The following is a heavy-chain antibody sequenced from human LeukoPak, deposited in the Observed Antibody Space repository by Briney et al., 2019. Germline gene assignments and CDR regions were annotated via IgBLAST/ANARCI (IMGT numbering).Heavy chain of an antibody. V-gene: IGHV3-23*01. CDR3: AKGAGFPNSRLGAFDI. J-gene: IGHJ3*02. CDR2: ISGSGGST. D-gene: IGHD2/OR15-2a*01. CDR1: GFTFSSYA. Sequence: GGSLRLSCAASGFTFSSYAMSWVRQAPGKGLEWVSAISGSGGSTYYADSVKGRFTISRDNSKNTLYLQMNGLRVEDTAVYYCAKGAGFPNSRLGAFDIWGQGTMVTVSS.